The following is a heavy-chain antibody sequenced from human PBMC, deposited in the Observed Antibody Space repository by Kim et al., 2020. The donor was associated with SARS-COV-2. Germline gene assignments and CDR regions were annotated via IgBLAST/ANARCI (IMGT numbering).Heavy chain of an antibody. D-gene: IGHD2-15*01. Sequence: GGSLRLSCAASGFTFSIYWMSWVRQAPGKGLEWVANIKQDGSEKYYVDSVKGRFIISRDNAKNSLYLQMNSLRAEDTAVYYCAREIGFLVGYYYYGMDVWGQGTTVTVSS. CDR2: IKQDGSEK. J-gene: IGHJ6*02. V-gene: IGHV3-7*01. CDR3: AREIGFLVGYYYYGMDV. CDR1: GFTFSIYW.